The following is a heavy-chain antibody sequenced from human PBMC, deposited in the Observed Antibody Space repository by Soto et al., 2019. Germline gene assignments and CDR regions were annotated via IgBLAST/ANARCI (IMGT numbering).Heavy chain of an antibody. CDR2: ISWNSGSI. CDR1: GFTFDDYA. J-gene: IGHJ4*02. CDR3: AKDIRGAAAGKLDY. Sequence: GGSLRLSCAASGFTFDDYAMHWVRQAPGKGLEWVSGISWNSGSIGYADSVKGRFTISRDNAKNSLYLQMNSLRAEDTALYYCAKDIRGAAAGKLDYWGQGXLVTVYS. V-gene: IGHV3-9*01. D-gene: IGHD6-13*01.